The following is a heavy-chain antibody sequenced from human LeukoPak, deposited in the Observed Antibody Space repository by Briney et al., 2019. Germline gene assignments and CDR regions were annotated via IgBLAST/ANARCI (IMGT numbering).Heavy chain of an antibody. CDR2: IHYSGST. CDR3: ARHYDFWSAYSFFDY. V-gene: IGHV4-59*08. J-gene: IGHJ4*02. D-gene: IGHD3-3*01. Sequence: SETLSLTCTVSGVSISSHYWSWIRQPPGKGLEWIGYIHYSGSTNYNPSLKSRVTISVDTSKNQFSLKLTSVTAADTAVYSCARHYDFWSAYSFFDYWGQGTLVTVSS. CDR1: GVSISSHY.